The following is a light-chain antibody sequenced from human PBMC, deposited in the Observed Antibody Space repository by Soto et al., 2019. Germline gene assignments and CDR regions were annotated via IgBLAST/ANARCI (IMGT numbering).Light chain of an antibody. V-gene: IGLV2-8*01. CDR3: CSYAGSVL. CDR1: SSDVGGYNY. CDR2: EVS. J-gene: IGLJ2*01. Sequence: QSALTQPPSASGSPGQSVTISCTGTSSDVGGYNYVSWYQQHPGKAPKLMIYEVSKRPSGVPDRFSGSKSGNTASLTVSGLQAEDEADYYCCSYAGSVLFGGGTKLTVL.